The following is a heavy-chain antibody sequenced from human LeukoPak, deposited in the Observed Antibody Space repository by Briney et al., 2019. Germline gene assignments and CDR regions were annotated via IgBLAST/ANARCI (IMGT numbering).Heavy chain of an antibody. CDR1: GGTFSSYA. CDR2: IIPVLPVA. J-gene: IGHJ3*02. D-gene: IGHD3-22*01. V-gene: IGHV1-69*04. Sequence: SVKVSCKASGGTFSSYAISWVRQAPGQGLEWMGRIIPVLPVANYAQNFHDRVTITADKSTSTAYMELSSLRSEDTAVYYCARDSAPYSYDSSGYYVYAFDMWGQGTMATVSS. CDR3: ARDSAPYSYDSSGYYVYAFDM.